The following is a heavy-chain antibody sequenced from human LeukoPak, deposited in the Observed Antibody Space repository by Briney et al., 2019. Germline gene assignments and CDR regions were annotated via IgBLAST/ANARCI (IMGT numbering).Heavy chain of an antibody. CDR1: GFTFSSYW. CDR3: ASLTVTTTSTPFFDY. CDR2: INSDGSST. J-gene: IGHJ4*02. V-gene: IGHV3-74*01. Sequence: GGSLRLSCAASGFTFSSYWMHWVRHAPEKGLVWVSRINSDGSSTSYADSVKGRFTISRDNAKNTLYLQMNSLRAEDTAVYYCASLTVTTTSTPFFDYWGQGTLVTVSS. D-gene: IGHD4-11*01.